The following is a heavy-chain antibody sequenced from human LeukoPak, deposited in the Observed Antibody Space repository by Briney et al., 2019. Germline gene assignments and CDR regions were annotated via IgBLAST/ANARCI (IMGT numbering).Heavy chain of an antibody. V-gene: IGHV1-8*01. CDR3: ARAGSGSYSHYFDY. CDR1: GYTFTSYD. CDR2: MNPNSGNT. D-gene: IGHD1-26*01. J-gene: IGHJ4*02. Sequence: ASVKVSCKASGYTFTSYDINWVRQATGQGLEWMGWMNPNSGNTGYAQKFQGRVTMTRNTSISTAYMELSSLRSEDTAVYYCARAGSGSYSHYFDYWGQGTLVTVSS.